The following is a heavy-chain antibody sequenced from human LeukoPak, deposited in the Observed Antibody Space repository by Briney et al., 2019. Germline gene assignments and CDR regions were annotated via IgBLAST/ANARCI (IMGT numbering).Heavy chain of an antibody. D-gene: IGHD1-26*01. J-gene: IGHJ4*02. V-gene: IGHV4-30-2*01. CDR2: IYHSGST. Sequence: SETLSLTCAVSGGPISSGGYSWSWIRQPPGKGLEWIGYIYHSGSTYYNPSLKSRVTISVDRSKNQFSLKLSSVTAADTAVYYCARGGGFPYLNFDYWGQGTLVTVSS. CDR1: GGPISSGGYS. CDR3: ARGGGFPYLNFDY.